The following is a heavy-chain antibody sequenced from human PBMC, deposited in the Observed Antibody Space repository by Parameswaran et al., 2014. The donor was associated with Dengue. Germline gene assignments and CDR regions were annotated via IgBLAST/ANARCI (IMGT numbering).Heavy chain of an antibody. D-gene: IGHD6-6*01. Sequence: VRQGSREGGWSGSQAISGSGGSTYYADSVKGRFTISRDNSKNTLYLQMNSLRAEDTAVYYCAKDRGYSSSSTLDYWGQGTLVTVSS. CDR2: ISGSGGST. V-gene: IGHV3-23*01. J-gene: IGHJ4*02. CDR3: AKDRGYSSSSTLDY.